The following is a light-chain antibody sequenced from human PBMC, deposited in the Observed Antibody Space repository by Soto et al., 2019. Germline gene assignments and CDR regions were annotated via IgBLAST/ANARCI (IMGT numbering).Light chain of an antibody. J-gene: IGLJ3*02. Sequence: QSALTQPASVSGSPGQSITISCTGTSSDIGSYHLVSWYQHHSGKAPKLIIYKVSQWPSGVSDRFSASKSGSTASLTISGLQAEDEADYYCSSYAGSNSWVFGGGTKLTVL. CDR2: KVS. V-gene: IGLV2-23*02. CDR1: SSDIGSYHL. CDR3: SSYAGSNSWV.